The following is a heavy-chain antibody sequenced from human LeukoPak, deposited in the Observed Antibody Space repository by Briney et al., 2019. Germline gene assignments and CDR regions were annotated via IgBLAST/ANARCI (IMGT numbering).Heavy chain of an antibody. Sequence: GGALRLSCASSGFTFDDYGMSGVRQPPGKELEWVSGINLNGCSTVYADSVKGRFTISRDNAKNSLYLQMNSLRDEDTDLYYCASGPEFNPDYYYYYMDVWGKGTTVTVSS. CDR3: ASGPEFNPDYYYYYMDV. J-gene: IGHJ6*03. CDR2: INLNGCST. D-gene: IGHD1-14*01. V-gene: IGHV3-20*04. CDR1: GFTFDDYG.